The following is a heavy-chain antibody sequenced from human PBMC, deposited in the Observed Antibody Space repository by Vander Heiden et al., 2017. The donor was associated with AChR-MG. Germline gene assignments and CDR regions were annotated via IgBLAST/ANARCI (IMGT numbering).Heavy chain of an antibody. V-gene: IGHV3-11*01. D-gene: IGHD1-7*01. J-gene: IGHJ5*02. CDR3: ARDHDNWNYGLDT. CDR1: GFPCRDYY. Sequence: QVQLVESGGGLVKPGGSRRLSCAASGFPCRDYYMSWIRQAPGKGLEWVSYISSSGSTIYYADSVKGRFTISRDNAKNSLYLQMNSLRAEDTAVYYCARDHDNWNYGLDTWGQGTLVTVSS. CDR2: ISSSGSTI.